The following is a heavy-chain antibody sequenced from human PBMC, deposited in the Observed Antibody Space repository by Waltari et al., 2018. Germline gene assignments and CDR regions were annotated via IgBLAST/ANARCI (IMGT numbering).Heavy chain of an antibody. CDR3: ARDWRRSLDFFGWLLFALDF. V-gene: IGHV3-23*01. D-gene: IGHD3-9*01. CDR2: ITYDGRTK. CDR1: GFPFGNRA. J-gene: IGHJ4*02. Sequence: EVQLLESGGGLVQPGGSLRLSCAAFGFPFGNRAMSWCRQAPGKGLEWVSVITYDGRTKYSADSVRDRFTISRDNSRNTLYLEMNSLRAEDTAVYYCARDWRRSLDFFGWLLFALDFWGQGTLVAVSS.